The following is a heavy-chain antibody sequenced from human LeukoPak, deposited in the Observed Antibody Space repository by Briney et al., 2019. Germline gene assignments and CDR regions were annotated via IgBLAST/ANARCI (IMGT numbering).Heavy chain of an antibody. D-gene: IGHD6-13*01. Sequence: PGGSLRLSCAASGFTFSSYAMSRVRQGPGKGLAWVSTINGSGGSTSYADSVKGRFTISRENSKKTLFLQLNRLRAGDPALNFCAKDQKSIAATGYDYWGQGTLVTVSS. J-gene: IGHJ4*02. V-gene: IGHV3-23*01. CDR3: AKDQKSIAATGYDY. CDR2: INGSGGST. CDR1: GFTFSSYA.